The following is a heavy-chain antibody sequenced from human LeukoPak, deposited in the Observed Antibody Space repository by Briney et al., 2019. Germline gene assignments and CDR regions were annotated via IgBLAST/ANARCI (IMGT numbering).Heavy chain of an antibody. Sequence: SETLSLTCTVSGGSIIFYYWSWIRQPPGKGLEWIGYIYYSGSTNYNPSLKSRVTISVDTSKNHFSLKLTSVTAADTAVYYCARGIDYWGQGTLVTVSS. J-gene: IGHJ4*02. CDR1: GGSIIFYY. V-gene: IGHV4-59*01. CDR2: IYYSGST. CDR3: ARGIDY.